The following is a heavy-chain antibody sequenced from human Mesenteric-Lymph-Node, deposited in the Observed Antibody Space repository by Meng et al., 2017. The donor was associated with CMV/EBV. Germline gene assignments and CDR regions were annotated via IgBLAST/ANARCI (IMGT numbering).Heavy chain of an antibody. CDR3: AFSQAHEYYFEY. V-gene: IGHV1-3*01. J-gene: IGHJ4*02. CDR1: GYTFTSYA. Sequence: CTASGYTFTSYAMLWVRQAPGQRLEWWGWINAGNGNTTDSQKCQARVTITRDTSTSTAYMELSSLRSEDTAVYYCAFSQAHEYYFEYWGQGTLVTVSS. CDR2: INAGNGNT.